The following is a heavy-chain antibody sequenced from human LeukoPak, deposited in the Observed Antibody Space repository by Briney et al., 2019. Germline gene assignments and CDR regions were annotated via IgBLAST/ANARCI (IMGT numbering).Heavy chain of an antibody. Sequence: KPSETLSLTCIVSGGSISGFYWSWIRQPAGKGLEWIGRIYPSGGTNHNPSLKSRVTMSTDTSKNQFSPKLRSVTAADTAVYYCAREYGDLDYWGQGTLVTVSS. V-gene: IGHV4-4*07. CDR1: GGSISGFY. CDR3: AREYGDLDY. J-gene: IGHJ4*02. D-gene: IGHD4-17*01. CDR2: IYPSGGT.